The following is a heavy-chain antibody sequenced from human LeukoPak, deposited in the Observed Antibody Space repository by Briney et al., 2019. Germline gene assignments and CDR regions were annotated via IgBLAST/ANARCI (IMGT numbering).Heavy chain of an antibody. D-gene: IGHD3-3*01. CDR1: GYTFTGYY. CDR3: ATDPRTTVFGTFRYYYMDV. V-gene: IGHV1-2*02. CDR2: INPNSGGT. J-gene: IGHJ6*03. Sequence: GASVKVSCKAFGYTFTGYYMHWVRQAPGQGLEWMGWINPNSGGTNYAQKFQGRVTMTRDTSINTAYMELSRLTSDDTAVYYCATDPRTTVFGTFRYYYMDVWGEGTTVAVSS.